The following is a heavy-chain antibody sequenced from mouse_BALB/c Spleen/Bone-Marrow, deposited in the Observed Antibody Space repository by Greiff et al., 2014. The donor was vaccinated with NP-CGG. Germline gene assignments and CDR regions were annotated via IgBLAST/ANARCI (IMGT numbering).Heavy chain of an antibody. CDR1: GYTFTDYA. D-gene: IGHD2-10*02. Sequence: QVHVKQSGAELVRPGVSVKISCKGSGYTFTDYAMHWVKQSHAKSLEWLGVISTYYGDARYNQNFKGKATMTVDRSSSTDYMELARLTSEDSAIYYCARRYANPYYAMDYWGQGTSVTVSS. V-gene: IGHV1S137*01. J-gene: IGHJ4*01. CDR3: ARRYANPYYAMDY. CDR2: ISTYYGDA.